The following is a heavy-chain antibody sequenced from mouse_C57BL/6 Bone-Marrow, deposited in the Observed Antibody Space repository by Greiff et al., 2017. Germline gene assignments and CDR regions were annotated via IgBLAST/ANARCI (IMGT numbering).Heavy chain of an antibody. V-gene: IGHV1-5*01. J-gene: IGHJ4*01. Sequence: EVKLVESGTVLARPGASVKMSCTTSGYTFTSYWMHWVKQRPGQGLEWIGAIYPGNSDTSYNQKFKGKAKLTAVTSASTAYMELSSLTNEDSAVYYCSDSSGYDYARDYWGQGTAVTVSS. CDR1: GYTFTSYW. D-gene: IGHD3-2*02. CDR3: SDSSGYDYARDY. CDR2: IYPGNSDT.